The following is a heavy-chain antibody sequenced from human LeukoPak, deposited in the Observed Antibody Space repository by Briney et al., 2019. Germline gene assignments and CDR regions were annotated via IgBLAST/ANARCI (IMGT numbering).Heavy chain of an antibody. CDR2: IYTSGST. CDR1: GGSISSGSYY. Sequence: PSQTLSLTCTVSGGSISSGSYYWSWIRQPAGKGLEWIGRIYTSGSTNYNPSLKSRVTISVDTSKNQFSLKLSSVTAADTAVYYCTRGDLRILIGYWGQGTLVTVSS. J-gene: IGHJ4*02. V-gene: IGHV4-61*02. D-gene: IGHD3-3*01. CDR3: TRGDLRILIGY.